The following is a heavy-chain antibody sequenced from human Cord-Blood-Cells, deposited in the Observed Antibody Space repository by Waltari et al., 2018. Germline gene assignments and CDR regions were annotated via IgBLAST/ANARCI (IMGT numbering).Heavy chain of an antibody. CDR1: GFTFSSYA. J-gene: IGHJ5*02. V-gene: IGHV3-23*01. Sequence: EVQLLESGGGLVQPGGSLRLSCAASGFTFSSYAMSWVRQAPGKGLEWVSAISGSGGSTYYADAVKGRFTISRDNSKNTLYLQMNSLRAEDTAVYYCAKNSGDLGWFDPWGQGTLVTVSS. CDR3: AKNSGDLGWFDP. CDR2: ISGSGGST. D-gene: IGHD7-27*01.